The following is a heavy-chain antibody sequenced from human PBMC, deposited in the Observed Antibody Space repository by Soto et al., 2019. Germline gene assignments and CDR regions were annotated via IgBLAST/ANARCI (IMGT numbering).Heavy chain of an antibody. CDR2: ISSSSSTI. V-gene: IGHV3-48*01. CDR3: ARAYCSSTSCYRIDP. D-gene: IGHD2-2*01. CDR1: GFTFRSYS. J-gene: IGHJ5*02. Sequence: GGSLRLSFAASGFTFRSYSMNLVRPAPGKGLEWVSYISSSSSTIYYADSVKGRFTISRDNAKNSLYLQMNSLRAEDTAVYYCARAYCSSTSCYRIDPWGQGTLVTVSS.